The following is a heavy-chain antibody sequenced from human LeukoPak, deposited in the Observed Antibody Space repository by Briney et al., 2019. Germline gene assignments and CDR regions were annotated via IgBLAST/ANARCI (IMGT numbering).Heavy chain of an antibody. D-gene: IGHD3-3*01. CDR3: AKEGSIFGVVIRPYYFDY. CDR2: ISYDGSNK. CDR1: GFTFSSYA. V-gene: IGHV3-30*04. Sequence: GGSLRLSCAASGFTFSSYAMHWVRQAPGKGLEWVAVISYDGSNKYYADSVKGRFTISRDNSKNTLYLQMNSLRAEDTAVYYCAKEGSIFGVVIRPYYFDYWGQGTLVTVSS. J-gene: IGHJ4*02.